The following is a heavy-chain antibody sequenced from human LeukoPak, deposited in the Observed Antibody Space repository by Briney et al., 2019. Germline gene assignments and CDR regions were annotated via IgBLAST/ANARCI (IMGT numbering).Heavy chain of an antibody. J-gene: IGHJ5*02. D-gene: IGHD1-26*01. CDR1: GFTFGSCV. CDR2: ISATGDST. Sequence: PGGSLRLSCAASGFTFGSCVMSWGRQAPGKGLEWVSVISATGDSTYYADSVKGRFTISRDNSKNTLFLQMNSLRAEDTAVYYCAKAVELLNWFDPWGQGTLVTVSS. V-gene: IGHV3-23*01. CDR3: AKAVELLNWFDP.